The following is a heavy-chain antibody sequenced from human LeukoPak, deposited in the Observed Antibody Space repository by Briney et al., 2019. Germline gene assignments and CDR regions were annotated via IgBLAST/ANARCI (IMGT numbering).Heavy chain of an antibody. CDR1: GFTFSSYG. D-gene: IGHD3-9*01. Sequence: GGSLRLSCAASGFTFSSYGMHWVCQAPGKGLEWVAFIRYDGSNKYYAGSVKGRFTISRDNSKNTLYLQMNSLRTEDTAVYYCAKEAQTGYYRNSYYYYYMDVWGKGTTVTVSS. CDR3: AKEAQTGYYRNSYYYYYMDV. V-gene: IGHV3-30*02. CDR2: IRYDGSNK. J-gene: IGHJ6*03.